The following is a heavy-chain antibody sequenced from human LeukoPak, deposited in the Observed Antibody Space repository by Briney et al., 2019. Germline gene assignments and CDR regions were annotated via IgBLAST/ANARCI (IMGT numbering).Heavy chain of an antibody. CDR3: ARDDLFVVNDLGFDP. J-gene: IGHJ5*02. Sequence: GSLRLSCAASGFTFSSYSMNWVRQAPGKGLEWVSSISSSSSYIYYADSVKGRFTISRDNAKNSLYLQMNSLRAEDTAVYYCARDDLFVVNDLGFDPWGQGTLVTVSS. D-gene: IGHD2-2*01. CDR1: GFTFSSYS. V-gene: IGHV3-21*01. CDR2: ISSSSSYI.